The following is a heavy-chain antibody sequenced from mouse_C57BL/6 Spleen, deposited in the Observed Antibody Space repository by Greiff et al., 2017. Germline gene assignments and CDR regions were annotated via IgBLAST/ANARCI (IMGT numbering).Heavy chain of an antibody. CDR2: ISYDGSN. Sequence: EVKLQESGPGLVKPSQSLSLTCSVTGYSITSGYYWNWIRQFPGNKLEWMGYISYDGSNNYNPSLKNRISITRDTSKNQFFLKLNSVTTEDTATYYCARDGSRGAMDYWGQGTSVTVSS. V-gene: IGHV3-6*01. CDR3: ARDGSRGAMDY. J-gene: IGHJ4*01. D-gene: IGHD1-1*02. CDR1: GYSITSGYY.